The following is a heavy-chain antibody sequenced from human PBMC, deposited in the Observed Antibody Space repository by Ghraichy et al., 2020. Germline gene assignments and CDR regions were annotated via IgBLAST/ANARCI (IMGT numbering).Heavy chain of an antibody. J-gene: IGHJ6*02. V-gene: IGHV3-53*01. CDR2: IYSGGST. Sequence: GGSLRLSCAASGFTVSSNYMSWVRQAPGKGLEWVSVIYSGGSTYYADSVKGRFTISRDNSKNTLYLQMNSLRAEDTAVYYCARDQVYYYDSSGSSPLRYYGMDVWGQGTTVTVSS. D-gene: IGHD3-22*01. CDR3: ARDQVYYYDSSGSSPLRYYGMDV. CDR1: GFTVSSNY.